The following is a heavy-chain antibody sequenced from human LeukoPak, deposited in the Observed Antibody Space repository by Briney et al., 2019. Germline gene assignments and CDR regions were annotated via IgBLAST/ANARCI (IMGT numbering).Heavy chain of an antibody. J-gene: IGHJ6*03. CDR2: ISAYNGNT. CDR3: ARDMDTAMVARLYYYYYMDV. D-gene: IGHD5-18*01. CDR1: GYTFTSYG. Sequence: GASVKVSCKASGYTFTSYGISWVRQAPGQGLEWMGWISAYNGNTNYAQKLQGRVTVTTDTSTSTAYMELRSLRSDDTAVYYCARDMDTAMVARLYYYYYMDVWGKGTTVTVSS. V-gene: IGHV1-18*01.